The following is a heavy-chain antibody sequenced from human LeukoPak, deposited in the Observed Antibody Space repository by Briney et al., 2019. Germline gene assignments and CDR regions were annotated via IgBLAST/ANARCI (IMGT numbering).Heavy chain of an antibody. V-gene: IGHV4-39*02. D-gene: IGHD5-18*01. J-gene: IGHJ3*01. CDR3: ARDIADTGAIDAFDL. CDR2: IYYSGST. CDR1: GGSISSSSYY. Sequence: PSETLSLTCTVSGGSISSSSYYWGWIRQPPGKGLEWIGSIYYSGSTYYNPSLKSRVTISVDTSKNQFSLKLSSVTAADTAVYYCARDIADTGAIDAFDLWGQGTMVTVSS.